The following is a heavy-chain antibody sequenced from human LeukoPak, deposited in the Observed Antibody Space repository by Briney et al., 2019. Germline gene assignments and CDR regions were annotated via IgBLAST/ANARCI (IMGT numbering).Heavy chain of an antibody. CDR1: GFTFSHAW. D-gene: IGHD1-26*01. J-gene: IGHJ4*02. V-gene: IGHV3-21*01. CDR2: ISSSSSYI. CDR3: ARGIVGATSY. Sequence: KAGGSLRLSCAGYGFTFSHAWMNWVRQAPGKGLEWVSSISSSSSYIYYADSVKGRFTISRDNAKNSLYLQMNSLRAEDMAVYYCARGIVGATSYWGQGTLVTVSS.